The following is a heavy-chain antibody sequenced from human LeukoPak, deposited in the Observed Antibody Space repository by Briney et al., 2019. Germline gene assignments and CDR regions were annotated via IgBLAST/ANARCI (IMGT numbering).Heavy chain of an antibody. V-gene: IGHV4-59*01. CDR3: ASIDYALRYFDL. Sequence: PSETLSLTCTVSGGSISSYYWSWIRQPPGKGLEWIGYIYYSGSTNYNPSLKSRVTISVDTSKNQFSLKLSSVTAADTAVYYCASIDYALRYFDLRGRGTLVTVSS. CDR2: IYYSGST. D-gene: IGHD4-17*01. CDR1: GGSISSYY. J-gene: IGHJ2*01.